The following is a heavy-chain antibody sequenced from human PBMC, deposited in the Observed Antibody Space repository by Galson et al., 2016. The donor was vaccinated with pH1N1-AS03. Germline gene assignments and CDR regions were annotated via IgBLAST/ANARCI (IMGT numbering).Heavy chain of an antibody. CDR1: GFTFTTCA. Sequence: SLRLSCADSGFTFTTCAMTWVRQAPGKGLEWVSTISASGGSTVYADSVKGRFTISRDNSENTLYLQMNSLRAEDAAVYYCAKDLTAVAGKWFDWFDPWGQGTLVTVSS. CDR3: AKDLTAVAGKWFDWFDP. D-gene: IGHD6-19*01. V-gene: IGHV3-23*01. J-gene: IGHJ5*02. CDR2: ISASGGST.